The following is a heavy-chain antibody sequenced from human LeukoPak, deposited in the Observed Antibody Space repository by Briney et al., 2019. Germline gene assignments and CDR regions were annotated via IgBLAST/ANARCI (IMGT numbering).Heavy chain of an antibody. CDR2: IYYSGST. J-gene: IGHJ5*02. CDR3: ARGSSRGWFDP. Sequence: SETLSLTCTVPGGSISSYYWSWIRQPPGKGLEWIGYIYYSGSTNYNPSLKSRVTISVDTSKNHFSLKLSSVTAADTAVYYCARGSSRGWFDPWGQGTLVTVSS. CDR1: GGSISSYY. V-gene: IGHV4-59*01.